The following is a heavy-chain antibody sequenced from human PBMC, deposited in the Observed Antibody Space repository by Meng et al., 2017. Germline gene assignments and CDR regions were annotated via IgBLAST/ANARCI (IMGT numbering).Heavy chain of an antibody. CDR2: MNPNSGNT. J-gene: IGHJ6*02. V-gene: IGHV1-8*01. Sequence: ASVKVSCKASGYTFTSYDINWVRQATGQGLEWMGWMNPNSGNTGYAQKFQGRVTMTRNTSISTAYMELSSLRSEDTAVYYCARPGGYSYGYSYYYGMDVWAQGTTVTVSS. D-gene: IGHD5-18*01. CDR1: GYTFTSYD. CDR3: ARPGGYSYGYSYYYGMDV.